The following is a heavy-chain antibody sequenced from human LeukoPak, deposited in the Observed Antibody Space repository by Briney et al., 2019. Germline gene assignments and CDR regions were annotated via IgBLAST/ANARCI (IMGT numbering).Heavy chain of an antibody. CDR1: GDSIRGYY. D-gene: IGHD1-26*01. CDR2: IYHSGST. CDR3: ARGGSYSGVDY. Sequence: SETLSLTCTVSGDSIRGYYWSWIRQPPGKGLEWIGEIYHSGSTNYNPSLKSRVTISVDKSKNQFSLKLSSVTAADTAVYYCARGGSYSGVDYWGQGTLVTVSS. V-gene: IGHV4-59*12. J-gene: IGHJ4*02.